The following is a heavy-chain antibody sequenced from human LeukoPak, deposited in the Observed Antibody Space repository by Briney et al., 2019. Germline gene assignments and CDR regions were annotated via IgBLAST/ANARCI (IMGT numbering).Heavy chain of an antibody. J-gene: IGHJ4*02. CDR3: VKVEVADNSDY. CDR1: GFTFSSYA. V-gene: IGHV3-64D*09. CDR2: ISNNGGST. D-gene: IGHD6-19*01. Sequence: PGGSLRLSCSASGFTFSSYAMHWVRQAPGKGLEYVSAISNNGGSTYYADSVKGRFTISRDNSKNTLYLQMSSLRPEDTAVYYCVKVEVADNSDYWGQGTLVTVSS.